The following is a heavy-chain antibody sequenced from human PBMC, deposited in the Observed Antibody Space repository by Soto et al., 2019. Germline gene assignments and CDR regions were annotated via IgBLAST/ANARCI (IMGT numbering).Heavy chain of an antibody. D-gene: IGHD3-22*01. J-gene: IGHJ6*02. Sequence: SVKVSCKASGGTFSGYAISWVRQAPGQGLEWMGGIIPIFGTANYAQKFQGRVTITADESTSTAYMELSSLRSEDTAVYYCARPFLDYYDSSGYYPGNYYYYYGMDVWRQGTTVTVSS. CDR1: GGTFSGYA. CDR2: IIPIFGTA. V-gene: IGHV1-69*13. CDR3: ARPFLDYYDSSGYYPGNYYYYYGMDV.